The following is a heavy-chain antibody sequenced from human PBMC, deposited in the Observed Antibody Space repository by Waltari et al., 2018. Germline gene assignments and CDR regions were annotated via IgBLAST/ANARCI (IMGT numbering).Heavy chain of an antibody. Sequence: QVQLQQWGAGLLKPSETLSLTCAVYGGSFSGYYWSWIRQPPGKGLEWIGEINHSGSTNYNPSLKSRVTISVDTSKNQFSLRLSSVTAADTAVYYCARVRGLGYCSSTSCYRGAFDIWGQGTMVTVSS. CDR1: GGSFSGYY. CDR2: INHSGST. V-gene: IGHV4-34*01. CDR3: ARVRGLGYCSSTSCYRGAFDI. J-gene: IGHJ3*02. D-gene: IGHD2-2*02.